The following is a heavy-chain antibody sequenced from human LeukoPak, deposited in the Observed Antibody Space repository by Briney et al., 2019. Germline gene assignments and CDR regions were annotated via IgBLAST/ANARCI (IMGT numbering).Heavy chain of an antibody. CDR3: ARHLTNWYLDL. CDR2: IYPADSDT. J-gene: IGHJ2*01. CDR1: GYTFTSYW. V-gene: IGHV5-51*01. Sequence: KSGESLKISCKGSGYTFTSYWIGWIRQMPGKGLEWMGIIYPADSDTRYSPSFQGQVTISADKSISTAYLQWSSLKASDTAMYYCARHLTNWYLDLWGRGTLATVSS.